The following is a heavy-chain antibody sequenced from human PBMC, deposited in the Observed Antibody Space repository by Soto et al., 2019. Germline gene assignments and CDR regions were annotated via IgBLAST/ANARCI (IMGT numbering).Heavy chain of an antibody. Sequence: KPHVASVKVSCKASGGTFSSYAISWVRHAPGQGLEWMGGIIPIFGTANYAQKFQGRVTITADESTSTAYMELSSLRSEDTAVYYCARSVTEGYYHGMDVWGQGTTVTVSS. CDR2: IIPIFGTA. V-gene: IGHV1-69*13. J-gene: IGHJ6*02. CDR1: GGTFSSYA. D-gene: IGHD4-4*01. CDR3: ARSVTEGYYHGMDV.